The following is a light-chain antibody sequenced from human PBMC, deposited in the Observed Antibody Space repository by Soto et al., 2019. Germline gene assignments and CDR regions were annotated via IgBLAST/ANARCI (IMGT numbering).Light chain of an antibody. CDR3: QQYNNWPPWT. J-gene: IGKJ1*01. CDR1: QSVSSY. CDR2: GAS. V-gene: IGKV3-15*01. Sequence: EIVLTQSPATLSLSRGERATLSCRASQSVSSYLVWYQQKPGQAPRLLIYGASTRATGIPARFSGSGSGTEFTLTISSLQSEDFAVYYCQQYNNWPPWTFGQGTKVDIK.